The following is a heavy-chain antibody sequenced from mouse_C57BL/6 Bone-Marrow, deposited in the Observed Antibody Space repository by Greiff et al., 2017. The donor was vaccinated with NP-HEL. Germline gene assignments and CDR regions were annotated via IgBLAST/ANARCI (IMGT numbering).Heavy chain of an antibody. CDR2: IYPGDGDT. J-gene: IGHJ4*01. CDR3: ARGDYGSSRFGYAMDY. Sequence: QVQLKESGAELVQPGASVKISCKASGYAFSSYWINWVKQRPGKGLEWIGQIYPGDGDTNYNGKSKGKASLTAAKSSSTAYMQLSSLTSEDSAVYFCARGDYGSSRFGYAMDYWGQGTSVTVSS. D-gene: IGHD1-1*01. CDR1: GYAFSSYW. V-gene: IGHV1-80*01.